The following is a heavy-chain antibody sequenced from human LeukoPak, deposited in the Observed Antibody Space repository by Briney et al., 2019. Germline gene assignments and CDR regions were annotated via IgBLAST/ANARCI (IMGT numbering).Heavy chain of an antibody. J-gene: IGHJ4*02. Sequence: SETLFLTCTVSGGSISGGYWSWIRQPPGRGLEWIGYVYTSGSTNYNPSHKSRVTISVDTSKSQFALKLSSVTAADTAVYYCAKSYFDYSTYYSYYFNLWGQGALVTVSS. D-gene: IGHD4-11*01. CDR2: VYTSGST. V-gene: IGHV4-4*09. CDR1: GGSISGGY. CDR3: AKSYFDYSTYYSYYFNL.